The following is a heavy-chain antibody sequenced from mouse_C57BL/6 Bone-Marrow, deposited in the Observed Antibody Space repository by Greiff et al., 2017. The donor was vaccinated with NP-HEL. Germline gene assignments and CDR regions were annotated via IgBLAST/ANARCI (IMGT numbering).Heavy chain of an antibody. CDR1: GYTFTSYW. J-gene: IGHJ2*01. CDR2: IDPSDSYT. D-gene: IGHD1-1*01. CDR3: AREDDYYGSSLYFDY. Sequence: QVQLQQPGAELVMPGASVKLSCKASGYTFTSYWMHWVKQRPGQGLEWIGEIDPSDSYTNYNQKFKGKSTLTVDKSSSTAYMQRSSLTSEDSAVYYCAREDDYYGSSLYFDYWGQGTTLTVSS. V-gene: IGHV1-69*01.